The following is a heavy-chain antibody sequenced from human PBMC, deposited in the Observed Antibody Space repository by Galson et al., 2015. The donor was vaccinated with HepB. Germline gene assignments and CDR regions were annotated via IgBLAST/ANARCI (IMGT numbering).Heavy chain of an antibody. CDR3: ASNRKADGVDP. J-gene: IGHJ5*02. D-gene: IGHD1-14*01. CDR1: GGSFNGYY. V-gene: IGHV4-34*01. Sequence: SETLSLTCAVYGGSFNGYYWSWIRQPPGKGLEWIGEINHSGSTNYNPSLKSRVTISVDTSKNQFSLKLSSVTAADTAVYYCASNRKADGVDPWGQGTLVTVSS. CDR2: INHSGST.